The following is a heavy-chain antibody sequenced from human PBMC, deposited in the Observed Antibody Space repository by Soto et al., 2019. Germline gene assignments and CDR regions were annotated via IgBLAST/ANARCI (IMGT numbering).Heavy chain of an antibody. Sequence: GGSLRPSCATSGFTFAGCALGWVRQGPKKGLDWFCPISGGSLVTKYADSVKGRFTISRDNSKHTLYLQMNSLSADDTAIYYCAKAPFDIGAVPPPIDYSAQGTLVTVSS. CDR3: AKAPFDIGAVPPPIDY. J-gene: IGHJ4*02. V-gene: IGHV3-23*01. CDR2: ISGGSLVT. CDR1: GFTFAGCA. D-gene: IGHD2-15*01.